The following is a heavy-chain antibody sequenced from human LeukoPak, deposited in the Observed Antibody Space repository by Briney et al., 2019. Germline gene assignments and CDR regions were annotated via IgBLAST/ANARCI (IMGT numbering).Heavy chain of an antibody. V-gene: IGHV3-23*01. CDR2: IFPSGGEI. D-gene: IGHD1-26*01. CDR3: AKDLSGTLTY. J-gene: IGHJ4*02. Sequence: GGSLRLSCAASGFTFSTFAMIWVRQPPGKGLEWVSSIFPSGGEIHYANSVRGRFTISRDNSKSTLYLQMNSLRAEDTAVYYCAKDLSGTLTYWGQGALVTVSS. CDR1: GFTFSTFA.